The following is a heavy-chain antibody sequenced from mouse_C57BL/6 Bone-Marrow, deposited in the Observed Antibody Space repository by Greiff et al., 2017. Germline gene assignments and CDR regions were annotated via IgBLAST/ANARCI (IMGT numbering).Heavy chain of an antibody. J-gene: IGHJ3*01. CDR3: TRSGLLRTWFAY. Sequence: VKLMESGAELVRPGASVTLSCKASGYTFTDYEMHWVKQTPVHGLDWIGAIDPETGGTAYNQKFKGKAILTADKSSSTAYMELRSLTSEDSAVYYCTRSGLLRTWFAYWGQGTLVTVSA. CDR1: GYTFTDYE. CDR2: IDPETGGT. D-gene: IGHD1-1*01. V-gene: IGHV1-15*01.